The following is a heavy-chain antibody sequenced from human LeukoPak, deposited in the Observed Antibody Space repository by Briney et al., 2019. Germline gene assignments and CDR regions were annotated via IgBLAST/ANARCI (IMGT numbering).Heavy chain of an antibody. D-gene: IGHD3-22*01. CDR3: ARGRPYYYDSSGYGRDYYYYMDV. CDR2: IYTSGST. J-gene: IGHJ6*03. CDR1: GGSISSYY. V-gene: IGHV4-4*07. Sequence: SETLSLTCTVSGGSISSYYWSWIRQPAGKGLEWIGRIYTSGSTNYNPSLKSRVTMSVDTSKNQFSLKLSSVTAADTAVYYCARGRPYYYDSSGYGRDYYYYMDVWGKGTTVTISS.